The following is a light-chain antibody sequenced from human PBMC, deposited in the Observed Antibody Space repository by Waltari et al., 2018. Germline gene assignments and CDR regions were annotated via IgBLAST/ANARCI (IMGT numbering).Light chain of an antibody. CDR3: QQHENWPLT. V-gene: IGKV3-15*01. Sequence: EIVMTQSPAILSVSPGERATLSCRASQSVSNNLAWYQQKPGQAPRLLIYQISTRATGIPARFSGSGSGIEFSLTISSLQSEDFAFYYCQQHENWPLTFGGGTKVEIK. J-gene: IGKJ4*01. CDR1: QSVSNN. CDR2: QIS.